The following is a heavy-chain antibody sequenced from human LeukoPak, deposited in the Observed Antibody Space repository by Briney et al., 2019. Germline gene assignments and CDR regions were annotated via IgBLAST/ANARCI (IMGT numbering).Heavy chain of an antibody. CDR2: ISGSGGST. V-gene: IGHV3-23*01. Sequence: PGGSLRLSCAASGFTFSSYAMSWVRQAPGKGLEWVSAISGSGGSTYYADSVKGRFTISRDNSKNTLYLQMNSLRAEDTALYYCAKDQGSSSGWYSRDGFALWGRGTMVTVSS. D-gene: IGHD6-19*01. J-gene: IGHJ3*01. CDR1: GFTFSSYA. CDR3: AKDQGSSSGWYSRDGFAL.